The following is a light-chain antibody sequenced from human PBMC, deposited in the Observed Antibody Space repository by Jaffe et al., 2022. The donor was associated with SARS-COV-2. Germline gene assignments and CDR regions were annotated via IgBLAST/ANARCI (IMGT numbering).Light chain of an antibody. J-gene: IGKJ1*01. CDR3: MQGTHWPPWT. CDR2: KVS. CDR1: QSLVHSDGNTY. Sequence: EVVMTQSPLSLSVTLGQPASISCRSSQSLVHSDGNTYLNWFQQRPGQSPRRLIYKVSNRDSGVPDRFSGSGSGTDFTLKISRVEAEDVGVYYCMQGTHWPPWTSGQGTKVEIK. V-gene: IGKV2-30*02.